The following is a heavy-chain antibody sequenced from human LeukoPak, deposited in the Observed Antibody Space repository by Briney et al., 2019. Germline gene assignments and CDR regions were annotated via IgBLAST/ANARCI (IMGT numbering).Heavy chain of an antibody. V-gene: IGHV4-59*01. CDR3: ASSDSNYAVD. D-gene: IGHD4-4*01. CDR1: GGSISSYY. J-gene: IGHJ4*02. CDR2: IYCSGST. Sequence: SETLSLICTVSGGSISSYYWRWIRQPPGKGLEWIGYIYCSGSTNYNPSLKSRVTISVDTSKNQFSLKLSSVTAADTAVYYCASSDSNYAVDWGQGTLVTVSS.